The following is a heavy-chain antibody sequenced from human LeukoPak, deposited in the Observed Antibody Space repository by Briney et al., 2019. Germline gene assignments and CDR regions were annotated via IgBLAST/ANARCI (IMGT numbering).Heavy chain of an antibody. D-gene: IGHD4-17*01. V-gene: IGHV4-4*07. Sequence: SETLSLTCTVSGDSISGYYWSWIRQPAGKGLEWIGRIYTGGITNYNPSLKSRVTMSVDTSKNQFSLKLSSVTAADTAIYYCARQDRTTVTTFDYWGQGTLVTVSS. CDR1: GDSISGYY. J-gene: IGHJ4*02. CDR2: IYTGGIT. CDR3: ARQDRTTVTTFDY.